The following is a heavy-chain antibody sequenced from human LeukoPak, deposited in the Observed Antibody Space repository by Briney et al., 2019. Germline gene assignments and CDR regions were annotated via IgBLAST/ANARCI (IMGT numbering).Heavy chain of an antibody. J-gene: IGHJ4*02. D-gene: IGHD3-10*01. V-gene: IGHV3-74*01. CDR3: VRGRSTYYGYFDY. Sequence: GGSLRLSRTASGFTFSSDWMHSVRHAPGKGLVWVSRISPDGSTTNYADSVKGRFTISRDNAKNTLFLQMNSLRAEDTAVYYCVRGRSTYYGYFDYWGQGTLVTVSS. CDR2: ISPDGSTT. CDR1: GFTFSSDW.